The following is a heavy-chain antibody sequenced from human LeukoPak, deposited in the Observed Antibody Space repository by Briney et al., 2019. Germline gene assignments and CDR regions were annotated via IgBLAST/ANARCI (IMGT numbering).Heavy chain of an antibody. CDR1: GGSISSYS. CDR3: ARAVHCSGGSCYFDY. Sequence: SETLSLTCTVSGGSISSYSWSWIRQPAGKGLEWIGRIYTSGSTKYNPSPTSRVTMSVDTSKNQFSLKLRSVTAADTAVYYCARAVHCSGGSCYFDYWGQGTLVTVSS. D-gene: IGHD2-15*01. CDR2: IYTSGST. J-gene: IGHJ4*02. V-gene: IGHV4-4*07.